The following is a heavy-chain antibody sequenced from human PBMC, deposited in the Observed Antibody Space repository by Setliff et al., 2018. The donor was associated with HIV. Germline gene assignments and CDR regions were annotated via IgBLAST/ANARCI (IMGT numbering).Heavy chain of an antibody. CDR1: GGSISSNIY. V-gene: IGHV4-39*07. J-gene: IGHJ6*03. CDR2: FDSSGST. Sequence: SETLSLTCTVSGGSISSNIYWGWVRQSPKEGLEWIGSFDSSGSTYYNPSLKSRVTISVDTSKNQFSLKLSSVTAADTAVYYCNIYYYYYMDAWGKGTTVTVSS. CDR3: NIYYYYYMDA.